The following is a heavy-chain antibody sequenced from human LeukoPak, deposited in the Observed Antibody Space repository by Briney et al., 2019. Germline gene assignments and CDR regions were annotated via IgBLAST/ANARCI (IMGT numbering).Heavy chain of an antibody. D-gene: IGHD3-22*01. CDR1: GFTFSTYS. Sequence: GGSLRLSCAASGFTFSTYSLNWVRQAPGKGLEWVSSISSSSTYIYYAASVKGRFTISRDNAKNSLYLQMNSLRAEDTAVYYCARDVYDSSGYYAIDYWGQGTLVTVSS. CDR3: ARDVYDSSGYYAIDY. CDR2: ISSSSTYI. V-gene: IGHV3-21*01. J-gene: IGHJ4*02.